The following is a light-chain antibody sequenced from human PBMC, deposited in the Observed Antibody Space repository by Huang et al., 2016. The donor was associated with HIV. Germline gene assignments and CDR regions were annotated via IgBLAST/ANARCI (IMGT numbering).Light chain of an antibody. CDR3: QHYNNWPLFT. V-gene: IGKV3-15*01. CDR1: QSVRSN. CDR2: GAS. J-gene: IGKJ3*01. Sequence: IIMIQSPATLSVSPGDRATLSCSTSQSVRSNLAWDQQKAGQAPSLLIFGASTRATGVPARFSGSGSGTEFTLTISNVQSEDFAVYYCQHYNNWPLFTFGPGTKVDIK.